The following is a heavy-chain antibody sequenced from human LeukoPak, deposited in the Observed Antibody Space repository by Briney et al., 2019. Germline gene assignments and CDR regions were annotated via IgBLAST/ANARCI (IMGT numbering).Heavy chain of an antibody. CDR2: ISRSADTT. Sequence: GGSLRLSCAASGFTFSSYAMSWVRQAPGKGLEWVSVISRSADTTYNADSVKGRFTISRDNSKSTLYLQMNSLRAEDTAVYYCAKGDTVIQWNYYDYWGQGAQVTVSS. CDR3: AKGDTVIQWNYYDY. D-gene: IGHD2/OR15-2a*01. V-gene: IGHV3-23*01. CDR1: GFTFSSYA. J-gene: IGHJ4*02.